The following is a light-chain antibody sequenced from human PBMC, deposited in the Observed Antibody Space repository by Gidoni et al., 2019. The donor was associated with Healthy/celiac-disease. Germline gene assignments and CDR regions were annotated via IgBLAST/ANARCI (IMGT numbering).Light chain of an antibody. CDR1: QSILYSSNNKNY. Sequence: DIVRTQSPDSLAVSLGERATINCKSSQSILYSSNNKNYLAWYQQKPGQPPKLLISWASTRESGVPDRFSGSGSGTDFTLTISSLQAEDVAVYYCQQYYGTPITFGQXTRLEIK. V-gene: IGKV4-1*01. J-gene: IGKJ5*01. CDR2: WAS. CDR3: QQYYGTPIT.